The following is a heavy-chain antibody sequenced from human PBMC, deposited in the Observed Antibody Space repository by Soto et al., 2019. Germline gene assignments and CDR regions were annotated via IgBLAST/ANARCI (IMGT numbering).Heavy chain of an antibody. Sequence: GALRLSCAASGFTSWDYDMSWIRQAPGKGLEWVSYISRSGNTMYYGDYVKGRFTISRDNAENSVFLQMISLRAEDTAVYYCVREGRSSTSCNTGCAFDIWGQGTMVTVSS. J-gene: IGHJ3*02. CDR3: VREGRSSTSCNTGCAFDI. CDR1: GFTSWDYD. CDR2: ISRSGNTM. V-gene: IGHV3-11*01. D-gene: IGHD2-2*02.